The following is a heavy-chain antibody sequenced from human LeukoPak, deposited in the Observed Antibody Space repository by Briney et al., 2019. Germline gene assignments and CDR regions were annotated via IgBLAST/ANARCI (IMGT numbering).Heavy chain of an antibody. V-gene: IGHV3-48*03. D-gene: IGHD3-10*01. CDR3: ARDRPGRAYYFDY. Sequence: GGSLRLSCAASGFTFSTYEMNWVRQAPGKGLEWVSYITDSGRTIYYADSVKGRFTISRDNAKNSLFLQMNSLRAEDTAVYYCARDRPGRAYYFDYWGQGTLVTVSS. CDR2: ITDSGRTI. J-gene: IGHJ4*02. CDR1: GFTFSTYE.